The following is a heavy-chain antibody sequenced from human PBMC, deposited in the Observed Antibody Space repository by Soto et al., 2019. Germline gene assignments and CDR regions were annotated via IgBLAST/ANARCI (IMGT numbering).Heavy chain of an antibody. D-gene: IGHD3-22*01. V-gene: IGHV4-59*08. CDR1: GGSISSYY. J-gene: IGHJ4*02. CDR3: ARYYDSSGYDY. CDR2: IYYSGST. Sequence: SETLSLTCTVSGGSISSYYWSWIRQPPGKGLEWIGYIYYSGSTNYNPSLKSRVTISVDTSKNQFSLKLSSVTAADTAVYYCARYYDSSGYDYWGQGTLVTVSS.